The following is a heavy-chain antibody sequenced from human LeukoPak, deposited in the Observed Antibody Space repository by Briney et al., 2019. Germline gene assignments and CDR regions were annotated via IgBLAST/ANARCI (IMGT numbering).Heavy chain of an antibody. J-gene: IGHJ4*02. D-gene: IGHD3-9*01. CDR2: IYYSGTT. CDR3: ARILTGHDYYFNY. CDR1: GGSISSGDYY. Sequence: SETLSLTCTVSGGSISSGDYYWSWIRQPPGKGLEWIGYIYYSGTTYYNPSLKSRVTISVDTSKNQFSLKLSSVTAADTAVYYCARILTGHDYYFNYWGQGTLVTVSS. V-gene: IGHV4-30-4*01.